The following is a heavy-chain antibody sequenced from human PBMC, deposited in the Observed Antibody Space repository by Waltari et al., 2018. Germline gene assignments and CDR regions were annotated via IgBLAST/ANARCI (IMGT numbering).Heavy chain of an antibody. Sequence: QVQLVQSGAEVKKPGSSVKVSCKASGGTFSSYAISWVRQAPGQGLEWMGGTIPILGTANYAQKFQGRVTITADESTSTAYMELSSLRSEDTAVYYCARGLRFLEWSSDFYYYYGMDVWGQGTTVTVSS. CDR3: ARGLRFLEWSSDFYYYYGMDV. CDR2: TIPILGTA. J-gene: IGHJ6*02. CDR1: GGTFSSYA. D-gene: IGHD3-3*01. V-gene: IGHV1-69*01.